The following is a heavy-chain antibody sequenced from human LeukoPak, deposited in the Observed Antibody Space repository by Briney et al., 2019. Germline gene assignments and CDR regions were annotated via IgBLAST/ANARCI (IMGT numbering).Heavy chain of an antibody. Sequence: GGSLRLSCAASGFTFSSYGMHWVRQASGKGLEWVAVIWYDGSNKYYADSVKGRFTISRDNSKNTLYLQMNSLRAEDTAVYYCARDLILWFGELTYYYYGMDVWGQGTTVTVSS. V-gene: IGHV3-33*01. CDR2: IWYDGSNK. CDR1: GFTFSSYG. J-gene: IGHJ6*02. D-gene: IGHD3-10*01. CDR3: ARDLILWFGELTYYYYGMDV.